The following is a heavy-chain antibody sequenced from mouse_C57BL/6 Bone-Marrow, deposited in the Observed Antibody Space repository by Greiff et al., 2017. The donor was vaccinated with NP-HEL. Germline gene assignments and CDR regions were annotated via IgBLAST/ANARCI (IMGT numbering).Heavy chain of an antibody. CDR2: IHPSDSDT. Sequence: QVQLKQPGAELVKPGASVKVSCKASGYTFTSYWMHWVKQRPGQGLEWIGRIHPSDSDTNYNQKFKGKATLTVDKSSSTAYMQLSSLTSEDSAVYYCAIERSIVLQRDYYAMDDWGQGTSVTVSS. D-gene: IGHD2-5*01. CDR1: GYTFTSYW. CDR3: AIERSIVLQRDYYAMDD. J-gene: IGHJ4*01. V-gene: IGHV1-74*01.